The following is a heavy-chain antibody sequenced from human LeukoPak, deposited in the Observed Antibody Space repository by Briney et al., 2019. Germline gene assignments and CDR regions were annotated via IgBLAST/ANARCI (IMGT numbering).Heavy chain of an antibody. J-gene: IGHJ4*02. CDR3: ARATLRGDPFDF. D-gene: IGHD2-21*02. V-gene: IGHV4-31*03. Sequence: SETLSLTCTVSGDSISSGGYYWTWIRQHPGKGLEWIGNIFTSGNTYYNPSLKGRIFTSVDTSKSQFSLRLTSVTAADTAVYYRARATLRGDPFDFWGQGLQATVSS. CDR2: IFTSGNT. CDR1: GDSISSGGYY.